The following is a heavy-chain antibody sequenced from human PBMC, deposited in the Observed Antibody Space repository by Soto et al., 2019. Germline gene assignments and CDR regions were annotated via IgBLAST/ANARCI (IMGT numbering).Heavy chain of an antibody. Sequence: QVQLQQWGAGLLKPSETLSLTCPVYGGSFSGYYWSWIRQPPGKGLEWIGEINHGGGTNYNPSLKSRVTISVDKSKNQFSLKLSSVTAADTAVYYCASRGVTIFGVVSGGFDPWGQGTLVTVSS. J-gene: IGHJ5*02. CDR2: INHGGGT. CDR1: GGSFSGYY. D-gene: IGHD3-3*01. CDR3: ASRGVTIFGVVSGGFDP. V-gene: IGHV4-34*01.